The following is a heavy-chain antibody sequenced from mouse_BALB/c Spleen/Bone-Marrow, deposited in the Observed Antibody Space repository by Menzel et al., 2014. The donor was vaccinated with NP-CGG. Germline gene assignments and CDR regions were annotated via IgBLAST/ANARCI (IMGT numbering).Heavy chain of an antibody. V-gene: IGHV2-9*02. Sequence: VQLQQSGPGLVAPSQSLSITCTVSGFSLTSYGVHWVRQPPGKGLEWLGIIWAGGNTNYNSALMSRLSISKDNSKSQVFIKMNSLQTDDTAMYDCARELGALFAYWGQGTLVAVYA. CDR2: IWAGGNT. D-gene: IGHD4-1*01. CDR1: GFSLTSYG. J-gene: IGHJ3*01. CDR3: ARELGALFAY.